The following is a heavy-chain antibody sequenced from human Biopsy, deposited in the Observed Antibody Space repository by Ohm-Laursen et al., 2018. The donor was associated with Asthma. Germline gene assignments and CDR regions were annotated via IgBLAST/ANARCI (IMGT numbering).Heavy chain of an antibody. J-gene: IGHJ4*02. CDR1: GDSISSDY. D-gene: IGHD2-21*02. CDR3: ARGISRVTGLFDHFDS. Sequence: GTLSLTCTVSGDSISSDYWSWIRQPPGKGLEWIGHIYYSGSTNYQPSLKSRVTISVDTSKNQFSLKLRSVTAADAAVYYCARGISRVTGLFDHFDSWGQGTLVTVSS. V-gene: IGHV4-59*01. CDR2: IYYSGST.